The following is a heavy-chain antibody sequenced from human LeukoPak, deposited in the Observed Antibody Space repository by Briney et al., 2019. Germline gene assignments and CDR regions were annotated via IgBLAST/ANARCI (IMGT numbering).Heavy chain of an antibody. J-gene: IGHJ4*02. V-gene: IGHV3-23*01. CDR3: AKRGVVIRVVLVGFHKEAYYFDS. CDR2: ISGSGGGT. D-gene: IGHD3-10*01. Sequence: GGSLRLSCAVSGLTLSNYGMSWVRQAPGKGLEWVAGISGSGGGTVYADPVKGRFTISRDNPKNTLYLQMNSLRAEDTAVYFCAKRGVVIRVVLVGFHKEAYYFDSWGQGALVTVSS. CDR1: GLTLSNYG.